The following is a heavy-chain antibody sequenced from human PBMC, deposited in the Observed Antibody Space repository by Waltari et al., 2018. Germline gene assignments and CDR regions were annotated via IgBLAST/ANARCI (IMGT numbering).Heavy chain of an antibody. V-gene: IGHV1-69*10. J-gene: IGHJ4*02. D-gene: IGHD4-17*01. CDR3: ARDRVGMTTVTTADY. CDR2: IIPILGRA. Sequence: QVQLVQSGAEVKKPGSSVQVSCKASGGTFSSYAISWVRQAPGQGLEWMGGIIPILGRANCAKKFQGRVTITADKSTSTAYMELSSLRSEDTAVYYCARDRVGMTTVTTADYWGQGTLVTVSS. CDR1: GGTFSSYA.